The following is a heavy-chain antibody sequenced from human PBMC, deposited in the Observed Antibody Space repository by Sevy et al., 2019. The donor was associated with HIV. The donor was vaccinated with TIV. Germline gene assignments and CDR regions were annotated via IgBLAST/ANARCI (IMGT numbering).Heavy chain of an antibody. D-gene: IGHD2-2*02. CDR2: ISGSGGST. CDR3: ANIYCSSTSCYN. CDR1: GFTFSSYA. V-gene: IGHV3-23*01. Sequence: GGSLRLSCAASGFTFSSYAMSWVRQAPGKGLEWVSAISGSGGSTYYADSVKGRFTISRDNSKNTLYLQMNSLRAEDTAVYYCANIYCSSTSCYNWGQGTLVTVSS. J-gene: IGHJ4*02.